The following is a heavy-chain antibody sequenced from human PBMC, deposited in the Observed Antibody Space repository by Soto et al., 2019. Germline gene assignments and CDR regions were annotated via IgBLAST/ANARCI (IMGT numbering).Heavy chain of an antibody. CDR1: GFTYSGYS. J-gene: IGHJ4*02. Sequence: GGSLRLSCADSGFTYSGYSMNWVRRAPGKGREWVSSIGSSRSNIYYADSVKGRITITRDNAKNSLYLQMNSLRAEDKAVYYCARSGVEIVVVNSDYWGQGTLVTVSS. D-gene: IGHD3-22*01. CDR2: IGSSRSNI. V-gene: IGHV3-21*01. CDR3: ARSGVEIVVVNSDY.